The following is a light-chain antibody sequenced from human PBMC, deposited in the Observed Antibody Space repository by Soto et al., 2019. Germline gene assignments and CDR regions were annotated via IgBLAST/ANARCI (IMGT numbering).Light chain of an antibody. Sequence: QSALTQPASVSGSPGQSIAISCTGSSSDIGAYNYVSWYQHHPGKAPKLIIYDVTSRPSGVSSRFSGAKSGNAASLIISGLQPADEADYFCASYTDYNPLVIFGGGTKLTVL. V-gene: IGLV2-14*01. J-gene: IGLJ2*01. CDR2: DVT. CDR3: ASYTDYNPLVI. CDR1: SSDIGAYNY.